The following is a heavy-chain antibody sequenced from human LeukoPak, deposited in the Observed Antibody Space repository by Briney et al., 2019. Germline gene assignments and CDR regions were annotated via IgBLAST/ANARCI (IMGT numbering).Heavy chain of an antibody. CDR3: ARGRAARLHY. CDR1: GGSLSGYY. D-gene: IGHD6-6*01. J-gene: IGHJ4*02. V-gene: IGHV4-34*01. CDR2: INHSGST. Sequence: PSETLSLTCAVYGGSLSGYYWSWIRQPPGKGLEWIGEINHSGSTNYNPSLKSRVTISVDTSKNQFSLKLSSVTAADTAVHYCARGRAARLHYWGQGTLVTVSS.